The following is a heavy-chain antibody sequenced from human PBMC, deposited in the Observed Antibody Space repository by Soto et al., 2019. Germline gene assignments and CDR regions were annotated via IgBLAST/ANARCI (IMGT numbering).Heavy chain of an antibody. CDR2: ISAYNGNT. Sequence: GASVKVSCKASGYTFTSYGISWVRQAPGQGLEWMGWISAYNGNTNYAQKLQGRVTMTTDTSTSTAYMELRSLRSDDTAVYYCASRGGSVAAASLYYYYGMDVWGQGTTVTVSS. V-gene: IGHV1-18*01. J-gene: IGHJ6*02. CDR3: ASRGGSVAAASLYYYYGMDV. CDR1: GYTFTSYG. D-gene: IGHD6-13*01.